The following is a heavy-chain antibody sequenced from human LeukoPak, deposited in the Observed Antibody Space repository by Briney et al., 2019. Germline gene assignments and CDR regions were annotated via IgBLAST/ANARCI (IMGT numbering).Heavy chain of an antibody. CDR2: IYPGDSDT. D-gene: IGHD3-3*01. CDR1: RYSFTSYW. V-gene: IGHV5-51*01. Sequence: GESLKISCKGSRYSFTSYWIGWVRQMPGKGLEWMGIIYPGDSDTRYSPSFQGQVTISADKSISTAYLQWSSLKASDTAMYYCARLRRITIFGVATDFDYWGQGTLVTVSS. J-gene: IGHJ4*02. CDR3: ARLRRITIFGVATDFDY.